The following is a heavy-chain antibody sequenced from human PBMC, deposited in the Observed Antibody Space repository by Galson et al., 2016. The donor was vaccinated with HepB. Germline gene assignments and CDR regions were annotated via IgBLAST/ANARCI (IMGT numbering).Heavy chain of an antibody. CDR2: ISSGSSYI. D-gene: IGHD6-13*01. J-gene: IGHJ3*02. CDR3: ARVREQQLLDAFDI. Sequence: SLRLSCAASGFTFRSNNTNWVRQAPGKGLEWVSSISSGSSYIYYADSVKGRFTISRDNAKNSLYLQMNSLRAEDTAVYYCARVREQQLLDAFDIWGQGTMVTVSS. V-gene: IGHV3-21*01. CDR1: GFTFRSNN.